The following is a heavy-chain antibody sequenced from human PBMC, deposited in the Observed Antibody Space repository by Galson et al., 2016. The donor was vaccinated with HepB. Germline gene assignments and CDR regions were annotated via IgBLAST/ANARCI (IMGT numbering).Heavy chain of an antibody. CDR1: GYTLSDLS. Sequence: CQFSGYTLSDLSMHWVRQAPGGGLEWMGGLDPRNGMIIYSEKFQHRLFLTEDTSTNTAYMELRGLSSEDTAIYSCARLDSGITLDDWGQGTLVTVSS. J-gene: IGHJ4*02. V-gene: IGHV1-24*01. CDR3: ARLDSGITLDD. D-gene: IGHD1-26*01. CDR2: LDPRNGMI.